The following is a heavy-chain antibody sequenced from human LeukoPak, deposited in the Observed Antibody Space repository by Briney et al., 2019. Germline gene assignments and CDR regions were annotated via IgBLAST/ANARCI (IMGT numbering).Heavy chain of an antibody. V-gene: IGHV3-66*01. CDR1: GLTVNSNC. CDR3: ARDRRGYDLDSRGSYYGMDV. J-gene: IGHJ6*02. Sequence: PGGSLRLSCAASGLTVNSNCMSWVRQAPGKGLEWVSLIYSGGTTFYADFVKGRFTISRDNSKNTLYLQMNSLRAEDTAMYYCARDRRGYDLDSRGSYYGMDVWGQGTTVTVSS. CDR2: IYSGGTT. D-gene: IGHD5-12*01.